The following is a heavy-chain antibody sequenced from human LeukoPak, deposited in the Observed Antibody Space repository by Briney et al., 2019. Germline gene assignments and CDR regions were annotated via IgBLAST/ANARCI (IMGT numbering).Heavy chain of an antibody. CDR3: ARLRCDTCYPNWFDP. CDR2: INHSGST. Sequence: SETLSLTCAGYGESFSGYYWSWIRQPPGKGLEWIGEINHSGSTNYNPSLKSRVTMSVDTSKNQFSLKLSSVTAADTADYYCARLRCDTCYPNWFDPWGQGTLVTVSS. J-gene: IGHJ5*02. CDR1: GESFSGYY. V-gene: IGHV4-34*01. D-gene: IGHD2-15*01.